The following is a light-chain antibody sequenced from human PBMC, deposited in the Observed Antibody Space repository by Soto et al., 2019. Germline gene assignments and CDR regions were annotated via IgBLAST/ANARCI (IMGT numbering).Light chain of an antibody. CDR3: SSYTSATTYV. CDR1: SSDVGAYNY. J-gene: IGLJ1*01. Sequence: QSALTQPASVSGSPGQSITISCTGTSSDVGAYNYDSWYQQYPGEAPKVIIYDVSHRPAGVSNRFSGSKSGNTASLTISGLQIQDEVDYYCSSYTSATTYVFGTGTKVTVL. V-gene: IGLV2-14*01. CDR2: DVS.